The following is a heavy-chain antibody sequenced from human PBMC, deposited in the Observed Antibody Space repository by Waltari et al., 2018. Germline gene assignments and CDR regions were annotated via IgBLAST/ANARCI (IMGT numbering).Heavy chain of an antibody. J-gene: IGHJ3*02. D-gene: IGHD2-2*03. V-gene: IGHV1-8*01. CDR2: MNPNSGNA. CDR1: GYTFTSYD. CDR3: ARVTGGYCSSTSCYGAFDI. Sequence: QVQLVQSGAEVKKPGASVKVSCQASGYTFTSYDINWVRQATGQGLEWMGWMNPNSGNAGYAQKFQGRVTMTRNTSISTAYMELSSLRSEDTAVYYCARVTGGYCSSTSCYGAFDIWGQGTMVTVSS.